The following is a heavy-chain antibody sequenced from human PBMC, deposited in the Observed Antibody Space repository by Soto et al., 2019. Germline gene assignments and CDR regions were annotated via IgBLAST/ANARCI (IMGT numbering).Heavy chain of an antibody. Sequence: GGSLRLSCAASGFTFSSYSMNWVRQAPGKGLEWVSYISSSSSTIYYADSVKGRFTISRDNAKNSLYLQMNSLRAEDTAVYYCARDSDYDDYVSAYWGQGTLVTVSS. J-gene: IGHJ4*02. V-gene: IGHV3-48*01. CDR2: ISSSSSTI. CDR3: ARDSDYDDYVSAY. D-gene: IGHD4-17*01. CDR1: GFTFSSYS.